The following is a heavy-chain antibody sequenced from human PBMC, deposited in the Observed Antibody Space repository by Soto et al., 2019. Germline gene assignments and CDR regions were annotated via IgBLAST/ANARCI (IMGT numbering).Heavy chain of an antibody. J-gene: IGHJ4*02. CDR3: ARSSSPYLPSDY. V-gene: IGHV1-46*01. CDR2: INPSGGST. CDR1: GYTFTSYY. Sequence: GASVKVSCKASGYTFTSYYMHWVRQAPGQGLEWMGIINPSGGSTSYAQKFQGRVTMTRDTSTSTVYMELSSLRSEDTAVYYCARSSSPYLPSDYWGQGPLVTLSS. D-gene: IGHD6-13*01.